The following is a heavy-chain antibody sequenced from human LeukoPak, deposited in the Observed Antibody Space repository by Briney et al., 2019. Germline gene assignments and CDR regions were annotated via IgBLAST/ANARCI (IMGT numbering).Heavy chain of an antibody. V-gene: IGHV4-39*07. CDR3: ARGAYDFWSGYIHYYYYYYYMDV. J-gene: IGHJ6*03. D-gene: IGHD3-3*01. CDR2: IYYSGST. Sequence: SQTLSLTCTVSGGSISSGSYYWGWIRQPPGKGLEWIGSIYYSGSTYYNPSLKSRVTISVDTSKNQFSLKLSSVTAADTAVYYCARGAYDFWSGYIHYYYYYYYMDVWGKGTTVTVSS. CDR1: GGSISSGSYY.